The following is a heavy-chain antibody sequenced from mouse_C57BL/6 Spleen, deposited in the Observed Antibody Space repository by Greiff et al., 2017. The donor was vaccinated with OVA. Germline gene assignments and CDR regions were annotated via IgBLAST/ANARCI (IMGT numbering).Heavy chain of an antibody. Sequence: QVQLKESGPELVKPGASVKISCKASGYAFSSSWMNWVKQRPGKGLEWIGRIYPGDGDTNYNGKFKGKATLTADKSSSTAYMQLSSLTSEDSAVYFCARCWTGFDYWGQGTTLTVSS. V-gene: IGHV1-82*01. CDR3: ARCWTGFDY. CDR1: GYAFSSSW. J-gene: IGHJ2*01. CDR2: IYPGDGDT.